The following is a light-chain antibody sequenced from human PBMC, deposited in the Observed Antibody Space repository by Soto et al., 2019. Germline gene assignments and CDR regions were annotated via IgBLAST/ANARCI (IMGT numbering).Light chain of an antibody. Sequence: QSVLTQPPSASGTPGQRVIISCSGGSSSIGSNTVNWYQQLPGTAPKILIYGNNQRPSGVPARFSGSKSDTSASLAISGLQSEDEAEYFCAAWDDSLNASYVFGTGTKLTVL. CDR2: GNN. J-gene: IGLJ1*01. CDR3: AAWDDSLNASYV. CDR1: SSSIGSNT. V-gene: IGLV1-44*01.